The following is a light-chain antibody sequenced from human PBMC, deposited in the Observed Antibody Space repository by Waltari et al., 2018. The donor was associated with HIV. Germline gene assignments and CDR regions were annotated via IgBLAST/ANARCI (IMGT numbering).Light chain of an antibody. J-gene: IGLJ2*01. CDR1: KLAAKY. Sequence: SYELTQPPSVSVSPGQPASITCPGDKLAAKYPIWSQQMPGQSPVLVIYQASKRPSGIPERFSGSNSGNTATLTISGTQAMDEAYYYCQAWDSSSVVFGGGTKLTVL. CDR2: QAS. CDR3: QAWDSSSVV. V-gene: IGLV3-1*01.